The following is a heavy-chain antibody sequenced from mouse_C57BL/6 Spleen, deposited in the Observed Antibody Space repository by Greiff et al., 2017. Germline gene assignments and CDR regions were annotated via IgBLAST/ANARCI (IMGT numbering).Heavy chain of an antibody. CDR1: GFPFSSYG. Sequence: EVKVEESGGDLVKPGGSLKLSCAASGFPFSSYGLSWVRQTPDKRLEWVATISSGGSYTYYPDSVKGRFTISRDNAKNTLYLQMSSLKSEDTAMDYCARQGTTAYYFDYWGQGTTLTVSS. CDR2: ISSGGSYT. CDR3: ARQGTTAYYFDY. V-gene: IGHV5-6*02. D-gene: IGHD1-2*01. J-gene: IGHJ2*01.